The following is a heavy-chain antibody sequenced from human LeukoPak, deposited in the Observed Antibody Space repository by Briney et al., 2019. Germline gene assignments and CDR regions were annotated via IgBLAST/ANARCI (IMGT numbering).Heavy chain of an antibody. V-gene: IGHV4-59*12. CDR1: GGSISSYY. J-gene: IGHJ3*02. CDR2: IYYSGST. D-gene: IGHD4-17*01. Sequence: SETLSLTCTVSGGSISSYYWSWIRQPPGKGLEWIGYIYYSGSTYYNPSLKSRVTISVDTSKNQFSLKLSSVTAADTAVYYCASSTSNDDYGDYEDAFDIWGQGTMVTVSS. CDR3: ASSTSNDDYGDYEDAFDI.